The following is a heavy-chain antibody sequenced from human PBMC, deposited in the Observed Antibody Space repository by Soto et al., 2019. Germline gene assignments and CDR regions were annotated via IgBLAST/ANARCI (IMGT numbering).Heavy chain of an antibody. CDR3: ARQLDSSGSYWAI. CDR2: IYPGDSDT. CDR1: GYSFTSYW. V-gene: IGHV5-51*01. J-gene: IGHJ3*02. Sequence: PGESLKISCKDSGYSFTSYWISWVRQMPGKGLEWMGIIYPGDSDTKYSPSFQGQVTISADKSISTAYLQWSSLKASDTAMYYCARQLDSSGSYWAIWGQGTMVTVSS. D-gene: IGHD3-22*01.